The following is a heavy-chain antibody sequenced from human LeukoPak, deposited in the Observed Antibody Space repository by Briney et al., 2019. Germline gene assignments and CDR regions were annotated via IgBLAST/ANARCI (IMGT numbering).Heavy chain of an antibody. Sequence: SETLSLTCAVSGYSISSNNWWGWIRQPPWKGLEWIGYIYYSGGTYYNPSLKSRVTMSVDTSKNQFSLKLSSVTAVDTAVYYCARKSTVASYYQDWGQGALVTISS. CDR2: IYYSGGT. CDR3: ARKSTVASYYQD. J-gene: IGHJ4*02. D-gene: IGHD1-26*01. V-gene: IGHV4-28*01. CDR1: GYSISSNNW.